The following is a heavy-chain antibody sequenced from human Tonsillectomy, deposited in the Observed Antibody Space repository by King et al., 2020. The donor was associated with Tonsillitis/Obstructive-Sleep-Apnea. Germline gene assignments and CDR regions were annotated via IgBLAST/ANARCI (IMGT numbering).Heavy chain of an antibody. Sequence: QLVQSGAEVKEPGESLKISCKGSGYSFTTYWIGWVRQMPGKGLEWMGIMHSGDSDTSYSPSFQGQVTISADKSMSTAYLQWRSLKSLDTAMYYCARRSNYFASASDFDCWGQGTLVTVSA. V-gene: IGHV5-51*01. CDR1: GYSFTTYW. J-gene: IGHJ4*02. CDR2: MHSGDSDT. CDR3: ARRSNYFASASDFDC. D-gene: IGHD3-22*01.